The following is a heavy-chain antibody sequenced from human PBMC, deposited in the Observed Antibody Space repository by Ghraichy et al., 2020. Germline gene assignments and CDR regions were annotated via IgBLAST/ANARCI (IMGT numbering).Heavy chain of an antibody. J-gene: IGHJ4*02. CDR1: GFIFSGYA. CDR3: AKMDGVGVRDRFDC. V-gene: IGHV3-23*01. CDR2: VSANGLNT. Sequence: GGSLRLSCAASGFIFSGYAMSWVRLAPGKGLEWVSAVSANGLNTYYADSVKGRFTVSRDNSKKTLSLQMNSLRVDDTAGYYCAKMDGVGVRDRFDCWGQGTLVTVS. D-gene: IGHD1-26*01.